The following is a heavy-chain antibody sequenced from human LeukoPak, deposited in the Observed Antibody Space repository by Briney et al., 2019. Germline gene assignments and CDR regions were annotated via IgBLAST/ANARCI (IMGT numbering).Heavy chain of an antibody. J-gene: IGHJ4*02. CDR1: GFTFSSYA. V-gene: IGHV3-23*01. CDR2: ISGSGGST. CDR3: AKSHWTLGYCSSTSCYTGTDFDY. Sequence: GGSLRLSCAASGFTFSSYAMSWVRQAPGKGLEWVSAISGSGGSTYYADSVKGRFTISRDNSKNTLYLQMNSLRAEDTAVYYCAKSHWTLGYCSSTSCYTGTDFDYWGQGTLVTISS. D-gene: IGHD2-2*02.